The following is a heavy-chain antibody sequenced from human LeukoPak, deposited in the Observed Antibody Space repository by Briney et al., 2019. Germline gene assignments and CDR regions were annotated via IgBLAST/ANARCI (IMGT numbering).Heavy chain of an antibody. J-gene: IGHJ4*02. CDR1: GASMTSYY. V-gene: IGHV4-59*01. Sequence: PSETLSLTCTVSGASMTSYYWTWIRQPPGKGLEWVGYMYFGERTNYNPSLKSRATISIDTSKKQFSLNLKSVTAADTAVYYCARIPGDRPDDWGQGTLLTVS. D-gene: IGHD7-27*01. CDR2: MYFGERT. CDR3: ARIPGDRPDD.